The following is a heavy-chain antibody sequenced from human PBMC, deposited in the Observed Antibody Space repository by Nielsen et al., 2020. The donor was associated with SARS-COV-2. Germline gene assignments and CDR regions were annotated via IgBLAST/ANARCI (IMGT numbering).Heavy chain of an antibody. CDR2: ISNSGGST. V-gene: IGHV3-23*01. J-gene: IGHJ4*02. CDR3: KPYGSGSYFDY. Sequence: GESLKISCAASGFTFSTYAMSWVRQAPGKGLEWVSAISNSGGSTFYADSVKGRFTISRDNSKNTLYLQMNSLRAEDTAVYYCKPYGSGSYFDYWGQGTLVTVSS. D-gene: IGHD3-10*01. CDR1: GFTFSTYA.